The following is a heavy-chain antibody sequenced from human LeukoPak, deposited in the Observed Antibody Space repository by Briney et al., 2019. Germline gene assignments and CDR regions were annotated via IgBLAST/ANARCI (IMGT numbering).Heavy chain of an antibody. CDR3: AKDIVVVVAATLDY. J-gene: IGHJ4*02. CDR2: ISGSGDST. CDR1: GFTFSSYA. Sequence: GGSLRLSCAASGFTFSSYAVSWVRQAPGKGLEWVSAISGSGDSTYYADSVKGRFTIFRDNSKNTLYLQMNSLSPEDTAVYYCAKDIVVVVAATLDYWGQGALVTVSS. V-gene: IGHV3-23*01. D-gene: IGHD2-15*01.